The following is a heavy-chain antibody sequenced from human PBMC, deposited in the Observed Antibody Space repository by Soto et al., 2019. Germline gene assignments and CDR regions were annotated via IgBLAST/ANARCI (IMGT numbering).Heavy chain of an antibody. CDR1: GGSISSAGYY. CDR3: ARGTVSTLFDY. D-gene: IGHD4-17*01. V-gene: IGHV4-31*03. CDR2: IYYGAST. Sequence: QVQLQESGPGLVEPSQTLSLTCTVSGGSISSAGYYWSWIRQHPGKGLEWIGYIYYGASTYYNPSLKSRVTRSVDASKNQFSLKLSSVTATDTAVYYCARGTVSTLFDYWGQGTLVTVSS. J-gene: IGHJ4*02.